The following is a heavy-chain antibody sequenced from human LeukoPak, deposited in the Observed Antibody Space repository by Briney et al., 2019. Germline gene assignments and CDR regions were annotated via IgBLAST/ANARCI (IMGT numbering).Heavy chain of an antibody. V-gene: IGHV1-8*02. CDR3: ARVSDILTGYYPEKYYFDY. J-gene: IGHJ4*02. CDR1: GYTFTSYG. D-gene: IGHD3-9*01. Sequence: GASVKVSCKASGYTFTSYGISWVRQAPGQGLEWMGWMNPNSGNTGYAQKFQGRVTMTRNTSISTAYMELSSLRSEDTAVYYCARVSDILTGYYPEKYYFDYWGQGTLVTVSS. CDR2: MNPNSGNT.